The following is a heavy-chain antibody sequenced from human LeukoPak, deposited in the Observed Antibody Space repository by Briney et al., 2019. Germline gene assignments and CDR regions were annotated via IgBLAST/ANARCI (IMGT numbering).Heavy chain of an antibody. Sequence: GGSLRLSCAASGFIFSTYSMNWVRQAPGKGLEWVSSISSSTSYIYYADSVKGRFTISRDNAKNSLYLQMNSLKTEDTAVYYCTTDGFDSSGVDYWGQGTLVTVSS. V-gene: IGHV3-21*03. CDR3: TTDGFDSSGVDY. CDR1: GFIFSTYS. J-gene: IGHJ4*02. D-gene: IGHD3-22*01. CDR2: ISSSTSYI.